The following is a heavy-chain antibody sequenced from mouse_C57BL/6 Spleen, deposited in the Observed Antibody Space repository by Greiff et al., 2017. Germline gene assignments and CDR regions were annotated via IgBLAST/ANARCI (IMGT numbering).Heavy chain of an antibody. CDR2: IDPETGGT. J-gene: IGHJ2*01. CDR1: GYTFTDYE. CDR3: TRDTTVVRGFDY. Sequence: QVQLQQSGAELVRPGASVTLSCKASGYTFTDYEMHWVKQTPVHGLEWIGAIDPETGGTAYNQKFKGKAILTADKSSSTAYMELRSLTSEDSAVYYCTRDTTVVRGFDYGGQGTTLTVSS. D-gene: IGHD1-1*01. V-gene: IGHV1-15*01.